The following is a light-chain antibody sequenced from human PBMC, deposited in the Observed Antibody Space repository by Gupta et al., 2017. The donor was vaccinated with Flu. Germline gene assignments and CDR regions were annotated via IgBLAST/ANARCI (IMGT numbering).Light chain of an antibody. Sequence: PGILYGSLGERATRTCRARQSVYRDLDWDQQKAGQAPRLLIYDASKRANDNPDRFSGSGCGTEFTLTITSREPEDAGVYYCQQRENWPDPVGQGTQLEIK. CDR2: DAS. J-gene: IGKJ2*01. CDR3: QQRENWPDP. V-gene: IGKV3-11*01. CDR1: QSVYRD.